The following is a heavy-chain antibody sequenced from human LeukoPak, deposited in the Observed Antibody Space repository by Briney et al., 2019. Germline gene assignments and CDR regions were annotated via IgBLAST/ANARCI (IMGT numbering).Heavy chain of an antibody. J-gene: IGHJ5*02. CDR2: IRYDGSNK. CDR3: AKAAYCSSTSCSQWFDP. V-gene: IGHV3-30*02. Sequence: GGSLRLSCAASGFTFSSYGMHWVRQAPGKGLEWVAFIRYDGSNKYYADSVKGRFTISRDNSKNTLYLQMNSLRAEDTAVYYCAKAAYCSSTSCSQWFDPWGQGTLVTVSS. CDR1: GFTFSSYG. D-gene: IGHD2-2*01.